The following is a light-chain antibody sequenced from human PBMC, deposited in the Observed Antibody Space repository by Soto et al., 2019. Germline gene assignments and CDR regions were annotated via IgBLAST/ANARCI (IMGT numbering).Light chain of an antibody. CDR3: MQALQTPYT. J-gene: IGKJ2*01. CDR1: QRLLHSNGNTF. Sequence: EIVMTQSPPSLTVTPGEPASISCRSSQRLLHSNGNTFLDWYLQKPGQSPQLLIYLGSNRASGVPARVSGSEAGTDFTLKITRVEAEDVGVYYCMQALQTPYTFGQGTKVEIK. CDR2: LGS. V-gene: IGKV2-28*01.